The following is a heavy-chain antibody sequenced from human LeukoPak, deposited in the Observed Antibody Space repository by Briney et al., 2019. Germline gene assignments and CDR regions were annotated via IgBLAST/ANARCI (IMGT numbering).Heavy chain of an antibody. J-gene: IGHJ5*02. CDR2: IYDSGST. Sequence: SETLSLTCTVSGGSISSGGYYWSWIRQHPEKGLEWIGYIYDSGSTYYNPSLKSRVTISVDTSKHQFSLTLSSVTAADTAVYYCARSVGYCSSTSCYTSSNWFDPWGQGTLVTVSS. D-gene: IGHD2-2*02. V-gene: IGHV4-31*03. CDR1: GGSISSGGYY. CDR3: ARSVGYCSSTSCYTSSNWFDP.